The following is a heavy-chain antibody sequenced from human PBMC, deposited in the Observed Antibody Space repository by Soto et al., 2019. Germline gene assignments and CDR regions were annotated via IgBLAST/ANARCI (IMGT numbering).Heavy chain of an antibody. Sequence: ASVKVSCKASGFTFTSSAVQWVRQARGQRLEWIGWIVVGSGNTNYAQKFQERVTITRDMSTSTAYMELSSLRSEDTAVYYCAVGYSDSDFAVAGGYYYGMDVWGQGTTVTVSS. CDR1: GFTFTSSA. J-gene: IGHJ6*02. V-gene: IGHV1-58*01. D-gene: IGHD5-12*01. CDR3: AVGYSDSDFAVAGGYYYGMDV. CDR2: IVVGSGNT.